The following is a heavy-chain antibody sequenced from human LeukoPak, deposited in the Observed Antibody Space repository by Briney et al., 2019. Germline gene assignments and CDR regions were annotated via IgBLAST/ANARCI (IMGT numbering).Heavy chain of an antibody. Sequence: GGSLRLSCAASGFTFSSYGMHWVRQAPGKGLEWVAVISYDGSNKYYADSVKGRFTISRDNSKNTLYLQMNSLRAEDTAVYYCAKGYYDSSPNYFDYWGQGTLVTVSS. V-gene: IGHV3-30*18. D-gene: IGHD3-22*01. CDR1: GFTFSSYG. J-gene: IGHJ4*02. CDR3: AKGYYDSSPNYFDY. CDR2: ISYDGSNK.